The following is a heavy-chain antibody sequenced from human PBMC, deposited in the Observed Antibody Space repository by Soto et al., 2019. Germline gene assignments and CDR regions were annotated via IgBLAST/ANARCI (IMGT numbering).Heavy chain of an antibody. Sequence: SVKVSCKASGGTFSSYAISWVRQAPGQGLEWMGGIIPIFGTANYAQKFQGRVTITADESTSTAYMELSSLRSEDTAVYYCARARSDYYDSSGYNGLLNYWGQGTLVTVSS. CDR3: ARARSDYYDSSGYNGLLNY. CDR1: GGTFSSYA. D-gene: IGHD3-22*01. J-gene: IGHJ4*02. V-gene: IGHV1-69*13. CDR2: IIPIFGTA.